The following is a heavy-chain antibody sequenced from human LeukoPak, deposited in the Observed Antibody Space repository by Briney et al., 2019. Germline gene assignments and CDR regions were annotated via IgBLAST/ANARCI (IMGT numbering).Heavy chain of an antibody. CDR2: IRYDGSNK. V-gene: IGHV3-30*02. CDR3: AKDSTPDYDFWSGPGWYFDL. J-gene: IGHJ2*01. D-gene: IGHD3-3*01. Sequence: PGGSLRLSCAASGFTFSSYGMHWVRQAPGKGLEWVAFIRYDGSNKYYADSVKGRFTISRDNSKNTLYLQMNSLRAEDTAVYYCAKDSTPDYDFWSGPGWYFDLWGRGTLVTVSS. CDR1: GFTFSSYG.